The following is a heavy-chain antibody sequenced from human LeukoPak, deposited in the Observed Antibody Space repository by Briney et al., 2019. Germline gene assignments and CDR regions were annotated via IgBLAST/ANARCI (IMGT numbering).Heavy chain of an antibody. Sequence: GESLKISCKAFGYSFSTSWIGWVRQMPGKGLEWMAIIYPHDFNIRYSPSFQGQVTTSADKSISTAYLQWSSLKASDTAMYYCARHYDFWSGYLAFDIWGQGTMVTVSS. CDR2: IYPHDFNI. J-gene: IGHJ3*02. V-gene: IGHV5-51*01. D-gene: IGHD3-3*01. CDR3: ARHYDFWSGYLAFDI. CDR1: GYSFSTSW.